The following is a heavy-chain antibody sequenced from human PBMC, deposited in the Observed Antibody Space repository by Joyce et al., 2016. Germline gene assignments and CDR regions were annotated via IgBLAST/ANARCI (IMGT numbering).Heavy chain of an antibody. D-gene: IGHD4-11*01. J-gene: IGHJ4*02. Sequence: QVQLQESGPGLVKPSGTLSLTCAVSGGSISSSNWWSWVRQAPGKGLGWIGEIYYSGYTNYNPALKSRVTMSIDKSKNQFSLKLSSVTAADTAVYYCATSIYRNYAFDYWGQGALVLVSS. V-gene: IGHV4-4*02. CDR2: IYYSGYT. CDR1: GGSISSSNW. CDR3: ATSIYRNYAFDY.